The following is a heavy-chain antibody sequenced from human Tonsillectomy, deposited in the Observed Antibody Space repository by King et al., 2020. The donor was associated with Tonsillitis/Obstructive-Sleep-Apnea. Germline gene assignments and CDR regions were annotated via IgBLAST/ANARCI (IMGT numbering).Heavy chain of an antibody. J-gene: IGHJ4*02. CDR2: ISGSGGST. V-gene: IGHV3-23*04. CDR3: AKVGIEQLTPFDY. CDR1: GFTFSNYA. Sequence: VQLVESGGGLVQPGGSLRLSCAASGFTFSNYAMDWVRQAPGKGLEWVSGISGSGGSTYYADSGKGRLTISRDKSKNTLYLHMNSLRAEDTAVYYCAKVGIEQLTPFDYWGQGTLVTVSS. D-gene: IGHD6-6*01.